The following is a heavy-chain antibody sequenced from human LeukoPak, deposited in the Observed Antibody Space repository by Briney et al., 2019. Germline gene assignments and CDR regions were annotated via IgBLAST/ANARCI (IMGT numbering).Heavy chain of an antibody. D-gene: IGHD3-9*01. CDR1: GGTFSTYT. V-gene: IGHV1-69*10. Sequence: SVKLSRKASGGTFSTYTITCARQAPGQGPEWMGGLLPLFDMTNYAQKFEDRVTITADNSKGTVYVELSSLRSEDAAVYYCARLVGRANGGGLDQGGQGTLVSV. CDR2: LLPLFDMT. CDR3: ARLVGRANGGGLDQ. J-gene: IGHJ4*02.